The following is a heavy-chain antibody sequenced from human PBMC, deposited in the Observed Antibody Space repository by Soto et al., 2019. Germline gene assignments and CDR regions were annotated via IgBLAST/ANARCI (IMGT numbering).Heavy chain of an antibody. CDR2: INWNSGSI. V-gene: IGHV3-9*01. D-gene: IGHD6-19*01. CDR1: GFTFDDYA. J-gene: IGHJ3*02. Sequence: PGGSLRLSCAASGFTFDDYAMHWVRQAPGKGLEWVSNINWNSGSIGYADSVKGRFTISRDNAKNSLYLQMNSLRAEDTALYYCEKDTSTGGLVKGDFDIWGQGTMVTVS. CDR3: EKDTSTGGLVKGDFDI.